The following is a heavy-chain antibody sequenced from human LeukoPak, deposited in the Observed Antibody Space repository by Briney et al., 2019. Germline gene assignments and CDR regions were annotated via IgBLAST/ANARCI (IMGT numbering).Heavy chain of an antibody. CDR2: ISSSGSNI. D-gene: IGHD3-3*01. CDR1: GFTFSSYE. V-gene: IGHV3-48*03. CDR3: ARDGGIFGVVIGAFDI. Sequence: GGSLRLSCAASGFTFSSYEMNWVRQAPGKGLEWVSYISSSGSNIYYADSVKGRFTISRDNAKNSLYLQMNSLRAEDTAVYYCARDGGIFGVVIGAFDIWAKGQWSPSLQ. J-gene: IGHJ3*02.